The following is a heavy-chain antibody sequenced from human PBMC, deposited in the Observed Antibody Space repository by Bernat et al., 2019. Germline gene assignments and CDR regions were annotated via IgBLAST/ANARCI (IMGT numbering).Heavy chain of an antibody. CDR2: INHSGST. CDR1: GGSFSGYY. Sequence: QVQLQQWGAGLLKPSETLSLTCAVYGGSFSGYYWSWIRQPPGKGLEWIGEINHSGSTNYNPSLKSRVTISVDTSKNQFSLKLSSVTAADTAVYYCAKDPYYCSGGSCYVFWYFDLWGRGTLVTVSS. V-gene: IGHV4-34*01. D-gene: IGHD2-15*01. J-gene: IGHJ2*01. CDR3: AKDPYYCSGGSCYVFWYFDL.